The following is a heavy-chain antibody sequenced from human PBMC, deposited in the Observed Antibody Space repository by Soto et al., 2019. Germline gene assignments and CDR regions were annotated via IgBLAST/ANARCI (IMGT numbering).Heavy chain of an antibody. Sequence: GGSLRLSCAASGFTFSSYAMHWVRQAPGKGLEWVAVISYDGSNKYYADSVKGRFTISRDNSKNTLYLQMNSLRAEDTAVYYCARELLGEQWTDYYYYGMDVWGQGTTVTVSS. D-gene: IGHD3-10*01. J-gene: IGHJ6*02. CDR2: ISYDGSNK. V-gene: IGHV3-30-3*01. CDR1: GFTFSSYA. CDR3: ARELLGEQWTDYYYYGMDV.